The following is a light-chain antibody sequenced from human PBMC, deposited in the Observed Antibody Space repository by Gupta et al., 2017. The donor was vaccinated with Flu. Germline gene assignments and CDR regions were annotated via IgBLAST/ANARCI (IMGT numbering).Light chain of an antibody. CDR1: QSVSTN. CDR3: QQYNIWPLWT. V-gene: IGKV3-15*01. J-gene: IGKJ1*01. Sequence: GERATLSCRARQSVSTNLAWYQQKPGQAPRLLIYGASTRGTGIPARFSGSGSGTEFTLTISSLQSEDFAVYYCQQYNIWPLWTFGQGTKVEIK. CDR2: GAS.